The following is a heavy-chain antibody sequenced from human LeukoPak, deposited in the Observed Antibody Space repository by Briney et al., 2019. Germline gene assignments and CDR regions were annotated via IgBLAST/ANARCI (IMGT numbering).Heavy chain of an antibody. J-gene: IGHJ4*02. Sequence: GGSLRLSCAASGFSFNTYAMHWVRQAPGKGLEYVSSISTNGGSTNYANSVKGRFTISRDNSKNTLYLQMGSLKTEDMAMYYCARLNSGNYNRGYLDYWGQGTLVTVSS. D-gene: IGHD1-26*01. CDR1: GFSFNTYA. V-gene: IGHV3-64*01. CDR2: ISTNGGST. CDR3: ARLNSGNYNRGYLDY.